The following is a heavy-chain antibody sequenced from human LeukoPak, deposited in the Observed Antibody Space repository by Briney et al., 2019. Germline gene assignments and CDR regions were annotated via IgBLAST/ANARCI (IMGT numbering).Heavy chain of an antibody. CDR2: INSDGSST. V-gene: IGHV3-74*01. J-gene: IGHJ5*02. Sequence: PGGSLRLSCAASGFTFSSYWMHWVRQAPGEGLVWVSRINSDGSSTSYADSVKGRFTISRDNAKNTLYLQMNSLRAEDTAVYYCARGGRGIVGATAWFDPWGQGTLVTVSS. D-gene: IGHD1-26*01. CDR3: ARGGRGIVGATAWFDP. CDR1: GFTFSSYW.